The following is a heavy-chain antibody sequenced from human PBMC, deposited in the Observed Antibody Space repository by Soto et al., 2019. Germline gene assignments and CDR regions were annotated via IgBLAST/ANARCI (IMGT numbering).Heavy chain of an antibody. Sequence: SETLSLTCTVSGGSIGVTDYFWGWIRQPPGKALEWIASIYYSGSTYYNPSLKSRLTMSLANSNNHFALTLNSVSAADAAVYFCTRGSGRFDPLGQGTLGTVSS. CDR3: TRGSGRFDP. D-gene: IGHD7-27*01. CDR2: IYYSGST. J-gene: IGHJ5*02. V-gene: IGHV4-39*02. CDR1: GGSIGVTDYF.